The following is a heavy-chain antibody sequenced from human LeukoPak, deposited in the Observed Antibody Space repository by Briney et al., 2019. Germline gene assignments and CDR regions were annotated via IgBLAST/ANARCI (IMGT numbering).Heavy chain of an antibody. CDR3: ARGEQFDSGVPLDY. CDR2: IYYSGST. CDR1: GGSISSSSYY. J-gene: IGHJ4*02. D-gene: IGHD3-9*01. Sequence: SQTLSLTCTVSGGSISSSSYYWGWIRQPPGKGLEWIGSIYYSGSTYYNPSLKSRVTISVDTSKNQFSLKLSSVTAADTAVYYCARGEQFDSGVPLDYWGQGTLVTVSS. V-gene: IGHV4-39*01.